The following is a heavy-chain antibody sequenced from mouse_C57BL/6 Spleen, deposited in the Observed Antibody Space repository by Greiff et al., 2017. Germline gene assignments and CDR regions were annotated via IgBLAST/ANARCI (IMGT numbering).Heavy chain of an antibody. CDR2: INPSNGGT. V-gene: IGHV1-53*01. Sequence: VQLQQPGTELVKPGASVKLSCKASGYTFTSYWMHWVKQRPGQGLEWIGNINPSNGGTNYNEKFKSKATLTVDKSSSTDYMQLSSLTSEDSAVXYCARESCGSLMDYWGQGTSVTVSS. CDR1: GYTFTSYW. D-gene: IGHD1-1*02. CDR3: ARESCGSLMDY. J-gene: IGHJ4*01.